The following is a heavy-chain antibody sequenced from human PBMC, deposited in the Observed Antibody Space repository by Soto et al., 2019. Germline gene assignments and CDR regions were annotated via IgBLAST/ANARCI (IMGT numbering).Heavy chain of an antibody. J-gene: IGHJ6*02. V-gene: IGHV1-69*06. CDR1: GGTFSSYA. CDR2: IIPIFGTA. CDR3: AGGSLGWLLRAYYYYGMDV. Sequence: QVQLVQSGAEVKKPGSSVKVSCKASGGTFSSYAISWVRQAPGQGLEWMGGIIPIFGTANYAQKFQGRVTITADKSTSPAYMELSSLRSEDTAVYYCAGGSLGWLLRAYYYYGMDVWGQGTTVTVSS. D-gene: IGHD3-3*01.